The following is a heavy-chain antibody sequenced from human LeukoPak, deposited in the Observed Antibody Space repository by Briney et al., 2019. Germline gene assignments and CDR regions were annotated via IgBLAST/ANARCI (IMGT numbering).Heavy chain of an antibody. V-gene: IGHV3-23*01. D-gene: IGHD6-13*01. CDR1: GFTFSRYA. CDR2: IGGSGGAI. J-gene: IGHJ4*02. Sequence: GGSLRLSCAASGFTFSRYAMSWVRQAPGKGLQWVSEIGGSGGAIYYADSVRGRFTVSRDNSKNTVFLEMNSLRAEDTAVYYCARVAAGPPADFDYWGQGTLVTVSS. CDR3: ARVAAGPPADFDY.